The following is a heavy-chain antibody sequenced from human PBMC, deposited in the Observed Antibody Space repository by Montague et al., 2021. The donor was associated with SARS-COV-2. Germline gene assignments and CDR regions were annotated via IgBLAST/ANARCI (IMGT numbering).Heavy chain of an antibody. Sequence: SETLSLTCTVSGGSISSYYWSWIRQPPGKGLEWIGYIYYSGSTNYNPSLKSRVTISVDTSKNQFSLKLSSVTAADTAVYYCARARSGRLFDYWGQGTPVTVSS. CDR1: GGSISSYY. D-gene: IGHD3-10*01. CDR3: ARARSGRLFDY. V-gene: IGHV4-59*01. J-gene: IGHJ4*02. CDR2: IYYSGST.